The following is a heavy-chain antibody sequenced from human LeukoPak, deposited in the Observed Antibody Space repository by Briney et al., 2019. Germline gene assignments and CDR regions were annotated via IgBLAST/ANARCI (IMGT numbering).Heavy chain of an antibody. CDR3: ARRPYYDILTGNYGRVYEH. CDR2: ITHRGST. D-gene: IGHD3-9*01. J-gene: IGHJ4*02. Sequence: SETLSLTCAVYNGSFSGYYWSWIRQPPGKGLEWIGEITHRGSTKYNASLKSRVTILVDTSKNQFSLKLSSVTAADTAVYYCARRPYYDILTGNYGRVYEHWGQGTLVTVSS. CDR1: NGSFSGYY. V-gene: IGHV4-34*01.